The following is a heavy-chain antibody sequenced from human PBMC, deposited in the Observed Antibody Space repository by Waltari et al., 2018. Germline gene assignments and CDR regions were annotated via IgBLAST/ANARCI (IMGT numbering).Heavy chain of an antibody. CDR2: ISXAGGTX. CDR1: GFTCNTSV. D-gene: IGHD6-13*01. Sequence: XLESGGXLVQXGGSLRLSXAVSGFTCNTSVMTWVRQAPGKGHECXASISXAGGTXYYADSVKGRXTISRDKSKTTVFLQMKXLGAEDTAXYXGAXKKSRTWPAGDXWGQGLLVTVAS. J-gene: IGHJ4*02. CDR3: AXKKSRTWPAGDX. V-gene: IGHV3-23*01.